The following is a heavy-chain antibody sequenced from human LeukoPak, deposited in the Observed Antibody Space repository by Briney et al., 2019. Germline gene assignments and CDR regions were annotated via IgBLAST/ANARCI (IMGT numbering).Heavy chain of an antibody. Sequence: PSETLSLTCTVSGGSISSTSHYWGWIRQPPGKGLEWIGSVYYSGSTYYNPSLKSRVTISVDTSKNQFSLRLSPVTATDMAVYFCARLGYSVSWTDCWDQGILVTVSS. CDR2: VYYSGST. CDR1: GGSISSTSHY. D-gene: IGHD6-13*01. V-gene: IGHV4-39*01. J-gene: IGHJ4*02. CDR3: ARLGYSVSWTDC.